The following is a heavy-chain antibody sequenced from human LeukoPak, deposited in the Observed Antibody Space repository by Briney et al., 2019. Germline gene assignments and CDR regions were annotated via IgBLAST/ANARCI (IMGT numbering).Heavy chain of an antibody. CDR2: MNPNSGNT. CDR3: ARASMVRDLSLGY. J-gene: IGHJ4*02. Sequence: ASVKVSCKASGYTFTSYDINWVRQATGQGLEWMGWMNPNSGNTGYAQKFQGRVTMTRNTSISTAYTELSSLRSEDTAVYYCARASMVRDLSLGYWGQGTLVTVSS. D-gene: IGHD3-10*01. V-gene: IGHV1-8*01. CDR1: GYTFTSYD.